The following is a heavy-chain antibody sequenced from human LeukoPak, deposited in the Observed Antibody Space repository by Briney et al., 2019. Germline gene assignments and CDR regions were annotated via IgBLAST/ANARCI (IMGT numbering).Heavy chain of an antibody. D-gene: IGHD2-21*01. Sequence: ASVKVSCKASGYTFINYYMHWVRQAPGQGLEWMGIINPSGGSTSYAQKSQGRVTMTRDTSTSTVYMELSSLRSEDTAVYYCARDESTSILWWWGQGTLVTVSS. V-gene: IGHV1-46*01. CDR3: ARDESTSILWW. CDR1: GYTFINYY. J-gene: IGHJ1*01. CDR2: INPSGGST.